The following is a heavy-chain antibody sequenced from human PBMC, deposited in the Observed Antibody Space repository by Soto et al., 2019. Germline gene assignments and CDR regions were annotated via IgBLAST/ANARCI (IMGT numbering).Heavy chain of an antibody. CDR3: AKGSSSRPDY. J-gene: IGHJ4*02. V-gene: IGHV3-9*01. CDR2: ISWNSGSI. Sequence: EVQLVESGGGLVQPGRPLRLSCAASGFTFDDYAMHWVRQAPGKGLEWVSGISWNSGSIGYADSVKGRFTISRDNAKNSLYLQMNSLRAEDTALYYCAKGSSSRPDYWGQGTLVTVSS. CDR1: GFTFDDYA. D-gene: IGHD6-13*01.